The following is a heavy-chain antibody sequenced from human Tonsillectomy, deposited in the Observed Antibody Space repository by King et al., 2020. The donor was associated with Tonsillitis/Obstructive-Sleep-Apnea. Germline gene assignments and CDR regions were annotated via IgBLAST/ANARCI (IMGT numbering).Heavy chain of an antibody. CDR3: ARDRKIGTLFYREAIEYYYMDV. CDR1: GYSFSSYG. D-gene: IGHD1-1*01. J-gene: IGHJ6*03. Sequence: QLVQSGGEMKEPGASVRVSCKASGYSFSSYGISWVRQAPGQGLEWMGWISAYNGNTHYAQKFQGRVTMTTDTSTTTAYMELRSLTSDDTAVYYCARDRKIGTLFYREAIEYYYMDVWGKGTTVTVSS. CDR2: ISAYNGNT. V-gene: IGHV1-18*01.